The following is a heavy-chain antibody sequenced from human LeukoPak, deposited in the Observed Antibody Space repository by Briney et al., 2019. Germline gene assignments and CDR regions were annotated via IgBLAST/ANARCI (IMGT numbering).Heavy chain of an antibody. V-gene: IGHV3-30*03. CDR3: ARGSNFDY. CDR2: ISYDGSNK. D-gene: IGHD6-13*01. CDR1: GFTFSSYN. J-gene: IGHJ4*02. Sequence: SGGSLRLSCAASGFTFSSYNMHWVRQAPGKGLEWVAVISYDGSNKYHADSVKGRFTISRDNSKSTLYLQMSSLRPEDTAVYYCARGSNFDYWGQGTLVTVSS.